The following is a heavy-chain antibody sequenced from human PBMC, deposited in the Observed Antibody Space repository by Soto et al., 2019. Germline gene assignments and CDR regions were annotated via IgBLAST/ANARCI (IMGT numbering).Heavy chain of an antibody. Sequence: QVQLVQSGAEVKKPGSSVKVSCKASGGTFSSYTISWVRQAPGQGLEWMGRIIPILGIANYAQKFLGRVTITADKSTSTAYMELSSLRSEDTAVYYCAREDGYGYYQYFDYWGQGTLVTVSS. CDR2: IIPILGIA. V-gene: IGHV1-69*08. D-gene: IGHD5-18*01. J-gene: IGHJ4*02. CDR1: GGTFSSYT. CDR3: AREDGYGYYQYFDY.